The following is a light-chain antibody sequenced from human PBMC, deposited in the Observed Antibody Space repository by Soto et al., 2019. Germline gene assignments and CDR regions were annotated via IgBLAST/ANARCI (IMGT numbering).Light chain of an antibody. J-gene: IGKJ5*01. CDR2: DAS. Sequence: IGLTQSAATLSLSPGERATLSCWASQSVSSYLAWYQQKPGQAPRLLIYDASNRATGIPARFSGSGSGTDFTLTISSLEPEDFAVYYCQQRSNWPPITFGQGTRLEI. CDR3: QQRSNWPPIT. CDR1: QSVSSY. V-gene: IGKV3-11*01.